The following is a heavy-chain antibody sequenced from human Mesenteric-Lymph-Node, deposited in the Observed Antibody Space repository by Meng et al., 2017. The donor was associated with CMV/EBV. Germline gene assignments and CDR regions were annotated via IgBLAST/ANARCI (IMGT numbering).Heavy chain of an antibody. J-gene: IGHJ6*02. CDR2: IIPIFGTA. CDR3: ARDQKWAIFGVVTLPGYYYYGMDV. CDR1: GGTFSSYA. Sequence: SVKVSCKASGGTFSSYAISWVRQAPGQGLEWMGGIIPIFGTANYAQKFQGRVTITTDESTSTAYMELSSLRSEDTAVYYCARDQKWAIFGVVTLPGYYYYGMDVWGQGTTVTVSS. D-gene: IGHD3-3*01. V-gene: IGHV1-69*05.